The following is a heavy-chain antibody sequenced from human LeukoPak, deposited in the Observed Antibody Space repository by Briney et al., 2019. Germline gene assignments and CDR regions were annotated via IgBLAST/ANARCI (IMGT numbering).Heavy chain of an antibody. Sequence: PGRSLRLSCAASGFTFSSYWMTWVLQAPGKGLEWVANIKQDGGEKYYVDSVKGRFTISRDNAKNSLFLHMNSLRAEDTAIYFCVRGSSGIVIRGIAWAWFDPWGQGTLVTVSS. CDR3: VRGSSGIVIRGIAWAWFDP. CDR2: IKQDGGEK. V-gene: IGHV3-7*04. J-gene: IGHJ5*02. CDR1: GFTFSSYW. D-gene: IGHD3-10*01.